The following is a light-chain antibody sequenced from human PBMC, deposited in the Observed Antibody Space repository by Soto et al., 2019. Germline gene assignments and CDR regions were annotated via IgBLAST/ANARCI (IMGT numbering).Light chain of an antibody. CDR2: DNS. CDR1: RSNLGTYY. CDR3: GAWDSSLNVYA. V-gene: IGLV1-51*01. Sequence: QSVLTQPPSVSAAPGQKIIISCSGSRSNLGTYYVSWYHQLPGTAPKVVIYDNSRRPSGIPDRFSGSKSGTSATLAITGLQTGDEGNYSCGAWDSSLNVYAFGGGTKVTVL. J-gene: IGLJ1*01.